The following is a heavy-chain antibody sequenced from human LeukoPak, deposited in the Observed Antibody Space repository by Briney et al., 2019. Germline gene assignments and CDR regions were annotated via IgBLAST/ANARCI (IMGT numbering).Heavy chain of an antibody. CDR3: ARRNYYDSSAPFDP. CDR1: GGSISSYY. D-gene: IGHD3-22*01. Sequence: SETLSLTCTVSGGSISSYYWSWIRQPPGKGLEWIGYIYYSGGTNYNPSLKSRVTISVDTSKNQFSLKLSSVTAADTAVYYCARRNYYDSSAPFDPWGQGTLVTVSS. CDR2: IYYSGGT. J-gene: IGHJ5*02. V-gene: IGHV4-59*01.